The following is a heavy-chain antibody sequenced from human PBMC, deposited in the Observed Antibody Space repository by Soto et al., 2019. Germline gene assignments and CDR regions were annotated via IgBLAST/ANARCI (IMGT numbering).Heavy chain of an antibody. V-gene: IGHV1-2*04. CDR3: ARSINAPYDILTGPPDSSTQHAFDI. Sequence: ASVKVSCKASGYTFTGYYMHWVRQAPGQGLEWMGWINPNSGGTNYAQKFQGWVTMTRDTSISTAYMELSRLRSDDTAVYYCARSINAPYDILTGPPDSSTQHAFDIWGQGTMVTVSS. J-gene: IGHJ3*02. CDR2: INPNSGGT. D-gene: IGHD3-9*01. CDR1: GYTFTGYY.